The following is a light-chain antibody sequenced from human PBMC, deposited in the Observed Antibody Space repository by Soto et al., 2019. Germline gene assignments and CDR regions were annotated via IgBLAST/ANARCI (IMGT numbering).Light chain of an antibody. Sequence: QSALTQPASVSGSPGQSITISCTGTSSDVGAYNYVSWYQQHPGKAPKLMIYDVNNRPSGVSNRFSGSKSGNMASLTISGLQAEDEADYYCSSYTSSFTLLFGGGTKLTVL. CDR1: SSDVGAYNY. V-gene: IGLV2-14*01. CDR3: SSYTSSFTLL. J-gene: IGLJ2*01. CDR2: DVN.